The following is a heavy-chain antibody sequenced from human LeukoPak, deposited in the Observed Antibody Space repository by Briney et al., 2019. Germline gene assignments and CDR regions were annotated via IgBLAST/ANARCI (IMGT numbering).Heavy chain of an antibody. Sequence: ASVKVSCKASGYTFTSYYMHWVRQAPGQGLEWMGIINPSGGSTSYAQKFQGRVTMTRDTSTSTVYMELSSLRSEDTAVYYCARAYCSGGSCYAPLGAFDIWGQGTMVTVSS. D-gene: IGHD2-15*01. CDR1: GYTFTSYY. J-gene: IGHJ3*02. CDR2: INPSGGST. CDR3: ARAYCSGGSCYAPLGAFDI. V-gene: IGHV1-46*01.